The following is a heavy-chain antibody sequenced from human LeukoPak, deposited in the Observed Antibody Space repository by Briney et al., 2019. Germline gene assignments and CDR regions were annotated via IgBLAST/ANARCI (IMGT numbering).Heavy chain of an antibody. CDR1: GFTFSSYA. D-gene: IGHD1-1*01. CDR2: ISYHGNNE. J-gene: IGHJ6*02. CDR3: ARDRVQLWNYGMDV. Sequence: AGSLRLSCAASGFTFSSYAMHWVRQGPGKGLEWVGTISYHGNNEYYADSVKGRFTISRDNSKNTLYLQMNSLRTEDTAAYYCARDRVQLWNYGMDVWGQGTTVTVSS. V-gene: IGHV3-30-3*01.